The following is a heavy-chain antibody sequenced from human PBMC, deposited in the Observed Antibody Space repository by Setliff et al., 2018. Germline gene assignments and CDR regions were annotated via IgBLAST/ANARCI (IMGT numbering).Heavy chain of an antibody. D-gene: IGHD3-22*01. Sequence: TLSLTCTVSGASINNSLNYWAWIRQPPGKGLEWIVSIYSGTTDYNPSLKSRVTISIDTSKNQFFLNLSSVTAADTAVYYCARGHNYDTYGIDVWAQGTTVTVSS. CDR2: IYSGTT. J-gene: IGHJ6*02. CDR1: GASINNSLNY. CDR3: ARGHNYDTYGIDV. V-gene: IGHV4-39*07.